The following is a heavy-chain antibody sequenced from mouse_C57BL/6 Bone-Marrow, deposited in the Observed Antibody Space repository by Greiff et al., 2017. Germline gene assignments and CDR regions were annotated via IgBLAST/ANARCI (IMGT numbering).Heavy chain of an antibody. D-gene: IGHD2-1*01. V-gene: IGHV1-53*01. CDR3: ARRDGNYSYWYFDV. Sequence: VQLQQPGTELVKPGASVKLSCKASGYTFTSYWMHWVKQRPGQGLEWIGNINPSNGGTNYNEKFKSKATLTVDKASSTAYMQLSSLTSEDSAVYYCARRDGNYSYWYFDVWGTGTTVTVSS. CDR2: INPSNGGT. J-gene: IGHJ1*03. CDR1: GYTFTSYW.